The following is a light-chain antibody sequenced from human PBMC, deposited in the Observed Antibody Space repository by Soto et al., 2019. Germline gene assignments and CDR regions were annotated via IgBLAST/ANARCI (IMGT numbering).Light chain of an antibody. V-gene: IGKV2D-29*01. Sequence: EIVLTQTPLSLSVTPGQPASISCKSTQGLLHSDGKTYLYWYPQKPGQPPQLLIYEVSNRFSGVPDRFTGSGSGTDFTLTISRVEAGDVGIYYCMQSLQLPVTFGQGTKLEIK. J-gene: IGKJ2*01. CDR2: EVS. CDR3: MQSLQLPVT. CDR1: QGLLHSDGKTY.